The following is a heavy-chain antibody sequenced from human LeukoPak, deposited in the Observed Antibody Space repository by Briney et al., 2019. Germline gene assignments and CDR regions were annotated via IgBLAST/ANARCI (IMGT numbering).Heavy chain of an antibody. V-gene: IGHV3-30-3*01. D-gene: IGHD1-26*01. CDR1: GFTFSSYA. Sequence: GGSLRLSCAASGFTFSSYAMSWVRQAPGKGLEWVAVISYDGSNKYYADSVKGRFTISRDNSKNTLYLQINNLRAEHTAVYYLRRDGRAIYWGQGTLVTVSS. J-gene: IGHJ4*02. CDR2: ISYDGSNK. CDR3: RRDGRAIY.